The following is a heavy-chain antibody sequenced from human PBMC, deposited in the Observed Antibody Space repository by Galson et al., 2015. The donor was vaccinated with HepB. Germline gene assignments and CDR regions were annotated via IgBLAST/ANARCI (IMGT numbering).Heavy chain of an antibody. CDR3: AKELSVIPDY. CDR2: ISYDGSNK. CDR1: GFTFSSYG. V-gene: IGHV3-30*18. J-gene: IGHJ4*02. Sequence: SLRLSCAASGFTFSSYGMHWVRQAPGKGLEWVAVISYDGSNKYYADSVKGRFTISRDNSKNTLYLQMNSLRAEDTAVYYCAKELSVIPDYWGQGTLVTVSS. D-gene: IGHD2-21*01.